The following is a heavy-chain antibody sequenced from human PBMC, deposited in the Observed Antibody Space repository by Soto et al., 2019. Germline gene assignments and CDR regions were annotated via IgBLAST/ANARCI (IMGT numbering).Heavy chain of an antibody. Sequence: SETLSLTCAAYGGSFSGYYWSWIRQPPGKGLEWIGEINHSGSNNYNPSLKSRVTISVDTSKNQFSLKLSAVAAADTAVYYCASVRFCSSTSCYSRRRTTGRFEWCYYYYGMDVWGQGTTVTVSS. D-gene: IGHD2-2*02. J-gene: IGHJ6*02. CDR3: ASVRFCSSTSCYSRRRTTGRFEWCYYYYGMDV. CDR1: GGSFSGYY. V-gene: IGHV4-34*01. CDR2: INHSGSN.